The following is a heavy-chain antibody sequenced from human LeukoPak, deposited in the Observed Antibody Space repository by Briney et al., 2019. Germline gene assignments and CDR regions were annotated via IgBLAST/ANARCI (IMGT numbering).Heavy chain of an antibody. CDR1: GDSVSNNSIA. Sequence: SQTLSLTCGISGDSVSNNSIAWNWIRQSPSRGLEWLGRTYYRSKWHNEYALSVKSRISIDPDTSKNHFSLQLNSVTPEDTAVYYCARSARLMKGVVEVTALDDWGQGTLVTVSS. CDR2: TYYRSKWHN. CDR3: ARSARLMKGVVEVTALDD. V-gene: IGHV6-1*01. D-gene: IGHD3-3*01. J-gene: IGHJ4*02.